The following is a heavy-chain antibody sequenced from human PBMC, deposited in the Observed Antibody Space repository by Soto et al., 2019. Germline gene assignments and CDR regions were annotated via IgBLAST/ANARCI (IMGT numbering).Heavy chain of an antibody. D-gene: IGHD3-16*02. V-gene: IGHV6-1*01. CDR2: TYYRSKLYN. Sequence: SQTLSLTFAISGDSVSSNSAAWNCIRQSPSRGLEWLGRTYYRSKLYNDYAVSVKSRITINPDTSKNQFSLQLNSVTPEDTAVYYCARESGGVDYVWGSYRYSPIGMDVWGQGTTVTVSS. J-gene: IGHJ6*02. CDR1: GDSVSSNSAA. CDR3: ARESGGVDYVWGSYRYSPIGMDV.